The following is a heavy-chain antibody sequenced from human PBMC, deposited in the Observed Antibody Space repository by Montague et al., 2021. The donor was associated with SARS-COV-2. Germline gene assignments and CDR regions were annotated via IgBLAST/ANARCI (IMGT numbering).Heavy chain of an antibody. CDR2: LYYTGNT. J-gene: IGHJ4*02. Sequence: SETLSLTCTVSGDSISSCSYDWGWIRRPPGKGLEWIGSLYYTGNTIYNPSLKSRVTISIDTSRNQFSLKVSSVTAADTAIYYCARRLDYWVSSGQRRHFDYWGRGTLVTVSS. D-gene: IGHD6-19*01. CDR3: ARRLDYWVSSGQRRHFDY. V-gene: IGHV4-39*01. CDR1: GDSISSCSYD.